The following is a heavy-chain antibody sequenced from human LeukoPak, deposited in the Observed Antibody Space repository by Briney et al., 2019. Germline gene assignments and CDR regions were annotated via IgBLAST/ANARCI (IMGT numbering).Heavy chain of an antibody. CDR3: ARAGGYCSSTSCYEVRN. J-gene: IGHJ4*02. V-gene: IGHV4-59*01. CDR2: IYYSGST. CDR1: GGSISSYY. D-gene: IGHD2-2*01. Sequence: PSETLSLTCTASGGSISSYYWSWIRQPPGKGLEWIGYIYYSGSTNYNPSLKSRVTISVDTSKNQFSLKLSSVTAADTAVYYCARAGGYCSSTSCYEVRNWGQGTLVTVSS.